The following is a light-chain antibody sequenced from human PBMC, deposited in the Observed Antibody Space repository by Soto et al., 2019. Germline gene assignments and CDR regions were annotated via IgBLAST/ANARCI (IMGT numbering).Light chain of an antibody. CDR1: SSNIGNNY. V-gene: IGLV1-51*01. CDR2: DSN. CDR3: GTWDSILSVV. Sequence: QSVLTQPPSLSAAPGQTVTISCSGSSSNIGNNYVSCYQQLPGTPPKLLIYDSNKRPSGIPDRFSCSTSGTSATLGITGHEDGDEDDYYCGTWDSILSVVFGGGTKVTVL. J-gene: IGLJ2*01.